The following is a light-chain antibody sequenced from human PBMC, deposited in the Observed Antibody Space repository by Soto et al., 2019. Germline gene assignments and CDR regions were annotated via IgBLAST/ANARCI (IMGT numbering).Light chain of an antibody. Sequence: QSVLTQPASVSGSPGQSITISCTGTSSDVGGYNYVSWYQQHPGKAHKLMIYDVSNRPSGVSNRFSGSKSGNTASLTISGLQAEDEADYYCSSYTSSSTSVVFGGGTKLTVL. J-gene: IGLJ2*01. V-gene: IGLV2-14*01. CDR1: SSDVGGYNY. CDR2: DVS. CDR3: SSYTSSSTSVV.